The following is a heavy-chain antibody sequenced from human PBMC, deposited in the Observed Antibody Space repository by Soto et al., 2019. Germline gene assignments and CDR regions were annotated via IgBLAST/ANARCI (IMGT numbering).Heavy chain of an antibody. V-gene: IGHV1-2*02. CDR2: INPENGDT. CDR3: TRDRSGANLQY. Sequence: QVQLVQSGAEVREPGASVKVSCKPSGATFSGNFFHWVRQAPGQGLEWMGWINPENGDTNYAQKFQDRVTMTRDTSISTAYMDLSRLRSDDTAVYFCTRDRSGANLQYWGQGTLVTVSS. CDR1: GATFSGNF. D-gene: IGHD3-10*01. J-gene: IGHJ4*02.